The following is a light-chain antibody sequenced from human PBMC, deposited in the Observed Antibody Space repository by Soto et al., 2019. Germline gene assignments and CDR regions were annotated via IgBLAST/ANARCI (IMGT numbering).Light chain of an antibody. Sequence: QSVLTQPPSASGTPGQRGIISCSGGSSNIGTNYVYWYQQLPRTAPKLLIYRNHLRPSGVPDRFSASMSGTSASLAIGGLRSEDEADYVCAGLGDSLHGLLFGSGTKLTVL. J-gene: IGLJ1*01. CDR2: RNH. CDR1: SSNIGTNY. V-gene: IGLV1-47*01. CDR3: AGLGDSLHGLL.